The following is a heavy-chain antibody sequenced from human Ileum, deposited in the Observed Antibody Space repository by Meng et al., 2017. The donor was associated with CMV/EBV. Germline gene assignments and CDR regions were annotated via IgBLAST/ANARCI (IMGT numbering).Heavy chain of an antibody. V-gene: IGHV3-53*01. J-gene: IGHJ6*02. Sequence: GGSLRLSCAASGFSVSKNYMNWVRQAPGKGLEWVSVIYGGGTTYYADSVKGRFTISRDNSKNTLFLQMDSLRAEDTAVYYCAGESGVPNGMDVWGQGTMVTVSS. CDR3: AGESGVPNGMDV. CDR1: GFSVSKNY. CDR2: IYGGGTT. D-gene: IGHD2-2*01.